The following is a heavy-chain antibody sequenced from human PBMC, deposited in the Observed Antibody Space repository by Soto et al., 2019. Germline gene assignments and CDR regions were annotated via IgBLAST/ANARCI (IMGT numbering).Heavy chain of an antibody. J-gene: IGHJ4*02. CDR1: GFSLSTSGVG. CDR3: AHRPGQWPPTYSFDY. Sequence: QITLKESGPTLVKPTQTLTLTCTFSGFSLSTSGVGVGWIRQPPGKALEWLALIYWDDDKRYSPSLKSRLTITKDTSKNQVVLTMTNMDPVDTATYYCAHRPGQWPPTYSFDYWGQGTLVTVSS. D-gene: IGHD6-19*01. CDR2: IYWDDDK. V-gene: IGHV2-5*02.